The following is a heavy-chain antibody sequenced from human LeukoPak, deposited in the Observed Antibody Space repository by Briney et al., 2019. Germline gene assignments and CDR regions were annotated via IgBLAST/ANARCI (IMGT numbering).Heavy chain of an antibody. CDR1: GGSISSYH. CDR3: TTIKRGDIFGYFDF. D-gene: IGHD5-18*01. J-gene: IGHJ4*02. Sequence: SETLSLACTFSGGSISSYHWNWLRQTPGRGRAWIGYMYYTGVSNYTPSLKSRVAISVDSSKNQFSLKVTSVTAADTAIYYCTTIKRGDIFGYFDFWGQGALVTVSS. V-gene: IGHV4-59*01. CDR2: MYYTGVS.